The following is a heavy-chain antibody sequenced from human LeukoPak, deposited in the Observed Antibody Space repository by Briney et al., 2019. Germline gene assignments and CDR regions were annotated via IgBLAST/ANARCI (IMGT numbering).Heavy chain of an antibody. Sequence: PGGSLRLSCAASGFTFSSYAMSWVRQAPGKGLEWVSAISGSGGSTYYADSVKGRFTISRDNSKNTLYLQMNSLRAEDTAVYYCAKLDGDGYNYFKGLSDYWGQGTLVTVSS. CDR3: AKLDGDGYNYFKGLSDY. J-gene: IGHJ4*02. V-gene: IGHV3-23*01. D-gene: IGHD5-24*01. CDR1: GFTFSSYA. CDR2: ISGSGGST.